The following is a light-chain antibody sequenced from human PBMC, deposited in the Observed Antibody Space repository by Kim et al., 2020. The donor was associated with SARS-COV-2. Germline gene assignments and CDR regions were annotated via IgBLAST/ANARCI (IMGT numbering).Light chain of an antibody. CDR3: QSYDSSSHVV. J-gene: IGLJ2*01. CDR1: SVDIAGNH. Sequence: KTITSYCTRSSVDIAGNHVQWYQQRPGRAPTTVIYEHEQRPSGVPGRFSGSIDSSSNSAALTISGLKTEDEDDYYCQSYDSSSHVVFGGGTQLTVL. CDR2: EHE. V-gene: IGLV6-57*03.